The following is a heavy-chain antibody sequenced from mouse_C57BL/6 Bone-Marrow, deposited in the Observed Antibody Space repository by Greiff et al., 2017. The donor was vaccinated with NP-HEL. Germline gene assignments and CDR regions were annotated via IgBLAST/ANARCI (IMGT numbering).Heavy chain of an antibody. V-gene: IGHV3-5*01. D-gene: IGHD1-1*01. CDR1: GISITTGNYR. CDR2: IYYSGTI. Sequence: EVKLMESGPGLVKPSQTVFLTCTVTGISITTGNYRWSWIRQFPGNKLEWIGYIYYSGTITYNPSLTSRTTITRDTPKNQFFLEMNSLTAEDTATYYCARDKDYGSTLFAYWGQGTLVTVSA. CDR3: ARDKDYGSTLFAY. J-gene: IGHJ3*01.